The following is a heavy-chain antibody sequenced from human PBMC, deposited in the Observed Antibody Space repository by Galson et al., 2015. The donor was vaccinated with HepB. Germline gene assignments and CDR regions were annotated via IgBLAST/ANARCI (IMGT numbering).Heavy chain of an antibody. V-gene: IGHV3-9*01. CDR3: AKAVAGGAFDI. D-gene: IGHD6-19*01. J-gene: IGHJ3*02. CDR2: ISWKSDNL. CDR1: GFRFDDYA. Sequence: SLRLSCAASGFRFDDYAMHWVRQAPGKGLEWVSRISWKSDNLEYADSVKGRFTISRDNAKKSLYLQMNSLRAEDTALYYCAKAVAGGAFDIWGQGTMVTVSS.